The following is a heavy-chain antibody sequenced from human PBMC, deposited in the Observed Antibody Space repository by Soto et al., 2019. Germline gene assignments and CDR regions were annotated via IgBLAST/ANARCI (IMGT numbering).Heavy chain of an antibody. Sequence: ASVKVSCKASGGTFSSYAISWVRQAPGQGLEWMGGIIPIFGTANYAQKFQGRVTITADESTSTAYMELSSLRSEDTAVYYCATNLYCSSTSCPLRQYNWFDPWGQGTLVTVSS. D-gene: IGHD2-2*01. J-gene: IGHJ5*02. V-gene: IGHV1-69*13. CDR2: IIPIFGTA. CDR3: ATNLYCSSTSCPLRQYNWFDP. CDR1: GGTFSSYA.